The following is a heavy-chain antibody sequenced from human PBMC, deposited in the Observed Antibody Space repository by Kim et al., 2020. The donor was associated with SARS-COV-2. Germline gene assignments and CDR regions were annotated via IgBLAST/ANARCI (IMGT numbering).Heavy chain of an antibody. CDR2: IYYSGST. CDR1: GGSISSSSYY. J-gene: IGHJ4*02. CDR3: AREDGYCSSTSCSLLDY. D-gene: IGHD2-2*03. V-gene: IGHV4-39*07. Sequence: SETLSLTCTVSGGSISSSSYYWGWIRQPPGKGLEWIGSIYYSGSTYYNPSLKSRVTISVDTSKNQFSLKLSSVTTADTAVYYCAREDGYCSSTSCSLLDYWGQGTLVTVSS.